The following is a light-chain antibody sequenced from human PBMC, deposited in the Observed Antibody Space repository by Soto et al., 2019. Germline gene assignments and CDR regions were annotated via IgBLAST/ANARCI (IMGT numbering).Light chain of an antibody. V-gene: IGKV3-20*01. J-gene: IGKJ1*01. CDR3: HQYDSSWT. CDR2: GAS. Sequence: LFAQAACVLSLSPGERATLSCRASESVGSSHLAWYQQRPGQAPRLLIYGASSRATGIPDRFSGSGSGTDFTLSISRLEPEDLAVYYCHQYDSSWTFGQGTKV. CDR1: ESVGSSH.